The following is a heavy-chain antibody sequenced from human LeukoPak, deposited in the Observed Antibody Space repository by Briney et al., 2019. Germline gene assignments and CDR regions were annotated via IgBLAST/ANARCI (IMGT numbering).Heavy chain of an antibody. V-gene: IGHV4-4*07. CDR3: ARQYFGSGKYYYAMVV. CDR2: IYTSGST. CDR1: GGSISNYY. J-gene: IGHJ6*02. D-gene: IGHD3-10*01. Sequence: SETLSLTCTVSGGSISNYYWSWIRQPAGKGLEWIGRIYTSGSTNYNPSLKSRVTMSVDTSKNQFSLQLSSVTAADTAVYYCARQYFGSGKYYYAMVVWGQGTTVTVSS.